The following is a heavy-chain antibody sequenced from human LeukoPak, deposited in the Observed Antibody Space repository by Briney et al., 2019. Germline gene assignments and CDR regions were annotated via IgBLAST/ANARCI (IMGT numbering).Heavy chain of an antibody. CDR2: INHSGST. CDR3: ASKFYAFDI. J-gene: IGHJ3*02. V-gene: IGHV4-34*01. CDR1: GGSISSYY. Sequence: SETLSLPCTVSGGSISSYYWSWIRQPPGKGLEWTGEINHSGSTNYNPSLKSRVTISVDTSKNQFSLKLSSVTAADTAVYYCASKFYAFDIWGQGTMVTVSS.